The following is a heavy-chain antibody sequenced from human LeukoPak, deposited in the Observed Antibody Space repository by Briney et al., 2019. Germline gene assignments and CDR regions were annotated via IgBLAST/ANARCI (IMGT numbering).Heavy chain of an antibody. CDR1: GFTLSSYA. CDR3: ATPKDPITMIVVALDY. Sequence: PGGSLRLSCAASGFTLSSYAMSWVRQAPGKGLEWVSSISGGGGGTYYADSVKGRFTISRDNSKNTLYLQMNSLRAEDTAVYYCATPKDPITMIVVALDYWGQGTLVTVSS. D-gene: IGHD3-22*01. CDR2: ISGGGGGT. V-gene: IGHV3-23*01. J-gene: IGHJ4*02.